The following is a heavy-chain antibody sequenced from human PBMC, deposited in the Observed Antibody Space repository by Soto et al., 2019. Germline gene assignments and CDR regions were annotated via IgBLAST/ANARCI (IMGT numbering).Heavy chain of an antibody. V-gene: IGHV4-59*01. CDR2: IYYSGST. CDR3: ASVQIAAAGYGMDV. Sequence: QVQLQESGPGLVKPSETLSLTCTVSGGSISSYYWSWIRQPPGKGLEWIGYIYYSGSTNYNPSLKSRVTTSVDTSKDQFALKLSSVTAADTAVYDCASVQIAAAGYGMDVWGQGTTVTVSS. CDR1: GGSISSYY. D-gene: IGHD6-25*01. J-gene: IGHJ6*02.